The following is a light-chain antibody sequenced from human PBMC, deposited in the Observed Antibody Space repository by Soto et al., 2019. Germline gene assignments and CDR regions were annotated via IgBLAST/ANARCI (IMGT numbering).Light chain of an antibody. CDR2: AAS. V-gene: IGKV1-9*01. CDR1: QDISSY. Sequence: IPLTQSPSSLSASVGDRVTITCRASQDISSYLGWYQQKPGKAPKLLIYAASTLQSGVPSRFSGSESGTDFTLPIHSLQPEDFATYFCQQLNNYPSTFGGGTKVEIK. CDR3: QQLNNYPST. J-gene: IGKJ4*01.